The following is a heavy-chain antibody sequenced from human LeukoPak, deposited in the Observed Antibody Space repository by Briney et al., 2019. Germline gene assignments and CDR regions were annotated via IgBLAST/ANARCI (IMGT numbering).Heavy chain of an antibody. D-gene: IGHD3-10*01. J-gene: IGHJ4*02. V-gene: IGHV3-7*01. Sequence: GGSLRLSCAASGFTFSTYWMSWVRQAPGKGLEWVANIMQDGSEKNYVDSVKGRFTISRDNAKSSLYLQMNSLRAEDTGVYYCARVPGDYWGQGTLVTVSS. CDR2: IMQDGSEK. CDR1: GFTFSTYW. CDR3: ARVPGDY.